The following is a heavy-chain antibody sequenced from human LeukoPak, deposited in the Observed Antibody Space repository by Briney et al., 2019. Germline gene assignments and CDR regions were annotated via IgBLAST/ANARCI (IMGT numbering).Heavy chain of an antibody. J-gene: IGHJ4*02. CDR3: ARRHTYYYGSGSYYNFDY. Sequence: GESLQISCKGSGYSFTSYWIGWVRQMPGKGLEWMGIIYPGDSDTRYSPSFQGQVTISADKSISTAYLQWSSLKASDTAMYYCARRHTYYYGSGSYYNFDYWGQGTLVTVSS. V-gene: IGHV5-51*01. CDR1: GYSFTSYW. CDR2: IYPGDSDT. D-gene: IGHD3-10*01.